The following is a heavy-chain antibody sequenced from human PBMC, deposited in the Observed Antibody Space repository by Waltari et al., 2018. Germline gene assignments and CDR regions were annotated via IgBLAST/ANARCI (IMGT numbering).Heavy chain of an antibody. J-gene: IGHJ2*01. V-gene: IGHV3-30-3*01. CDR2: ISYDGSNK. D-gene: IGHD2-8*02. Sequence: FSSYAMHWVRQAPGKGLEWVAVISYDGSNKYYADSVKGRFTISRDNSKNTLYLQMNSLRAEDTAVYYCARVKKERVVYAIGYWYFDLWGRGTLVTVSS. CDR3: ARVKKERVVYAIGYWYFDL. CDR1: FSSYA.